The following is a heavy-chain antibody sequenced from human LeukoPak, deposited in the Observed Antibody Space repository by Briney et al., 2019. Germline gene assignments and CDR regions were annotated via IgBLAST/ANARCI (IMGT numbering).Heavy chain of an antibody. Sequence: ASVKVSCKASGYTFTSYYMHWVQQAPGQGLEWMGIINPSGGSTSYAQKFQGRVTMTRDTSTSTVYMELSSLRSEDTAVYYCAGWAKDDSSGYYSDPWGQGTLVTVSS. CDR2: INPSGGST. V-gene: IGHV1-46*01. CDR3: AGWAKDDSSGYYSDP. J-gene: IGHJ5*02. D-gene: IGHD3-22*01. CDR1: GYTFTSYY.